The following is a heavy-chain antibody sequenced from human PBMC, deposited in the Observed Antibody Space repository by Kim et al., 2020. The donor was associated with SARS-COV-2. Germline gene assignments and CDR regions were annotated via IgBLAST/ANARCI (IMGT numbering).Heavy chain of an antibody. CDR1: GGTFSSYA. J-gene: IGHJ4*02. CDR2: IIPIFGTA. V-gene: IGHV1-69*06. CDR3: AALGIDCSSTSCYIGY. D-gene: IGHD2-2*02. Sequence: SVKVSCKASGGTFSSYAISWVRQAPGQGLEWMGGIIPIFGTANYAQKFQGRVTITADKSTSTAYMELSSLRSEDTAVYYCAALGIDCSSTSCYIGYWGQGTLVTVSS.